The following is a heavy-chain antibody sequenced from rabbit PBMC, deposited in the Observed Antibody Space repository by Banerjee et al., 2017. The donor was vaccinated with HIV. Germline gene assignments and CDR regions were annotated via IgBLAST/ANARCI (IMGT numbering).Heavy chain of an antibody. CDR3: ARAYAGYGWVTRLDL. J-gene: IGHJ3*01. Sequence: QEQLVESGGGLFQPGGSLALTCKASGFSLSNNYVMCWVRQAPGKGLEWIACIYADSSGTTYYASWAKGRFTVSKTSSTTVTLQMTSLTAADTATYFCARAYAGYGWVTRLDLWGQGTLVTVS. V-gene: IGHV1S45*01. D-gene: IGHD7-1*01. CDR1: GFSLSNNYV. CDR2: IYADSSGTT.